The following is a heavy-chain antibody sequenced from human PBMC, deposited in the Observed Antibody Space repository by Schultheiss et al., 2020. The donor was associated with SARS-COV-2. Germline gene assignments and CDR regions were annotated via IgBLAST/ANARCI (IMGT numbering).Heavy chain of an antibody. J-gene: IGHJ6*02. CDR1: GFTFSSYA. Sequence: GGSLRLSCAASGFTFSSYAMHWVRQAPGKGLEWVAVISYDGSNKYYADSVKGRFTISRDNSKNSLYLQMNSLRAEDTALYYCAKDRGSSGWYGHGMDVWGQGTTVTVSS. CDR3: AKDRGSSGWYGHGMDV. CDR2: ISYDGSNK. V-gene: IGHV3-30*04. D-gene: IGHD6-19*01.